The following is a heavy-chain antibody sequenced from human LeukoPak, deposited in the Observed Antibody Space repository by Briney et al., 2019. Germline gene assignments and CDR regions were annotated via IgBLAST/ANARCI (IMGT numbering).Heavy chain of an antibody. D-gene: IGHD1-14*01. V-gene: IGHV3-7*01. CDR3: AREVWGPEY. Sequence: GDSLRLSCAASGFTFTKYWMTWVRQAPGKGLEWVGNIKQDGSDKNYMDSVKGRFTISRDNTKNSVYLQMSSLRAEDTAVYYCAREVWGPEYWGQGALVTVSS. CDR1: GFTFTKYW. J-gene: IGHJ4*02. CDR2: IKQDGSDK.